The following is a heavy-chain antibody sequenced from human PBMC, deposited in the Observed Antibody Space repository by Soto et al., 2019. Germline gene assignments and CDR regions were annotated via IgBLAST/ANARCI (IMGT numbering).Heavy chain of an antibody. D-gene: IGHD2-15*01. V-gene: IGHV3-66*01. Sequence: LRLSCEASGFTVSSNYMSWVRQAPGKGLEWVSVIYSGGSTYYADSVKGRFTISRDNSKNTLYLQMNSLRAEDTAVYYCASASSGGSWDAFDIWGQGTMVTVSS. J-gene: IGHJ3*02. CDR2: IYSGGST. CDR1: GFTVSSNY. CDR3: ASASSGGSWDAFDI.